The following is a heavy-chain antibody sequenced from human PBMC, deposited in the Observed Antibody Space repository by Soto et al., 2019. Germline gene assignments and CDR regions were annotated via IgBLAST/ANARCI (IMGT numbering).Heavy chain of an antibody. CDR3: ARETYGDYVGYFDP. Sequence: SETLSLTCAVSGTSISSSYWWTWVRQPPGKGLEWIGEIYHTGITKYNPSLKSRVTISVDKSNNQFSLELRAVTAADTAVYYCARETYGDYVGYFDPGGQGTQVTVSS. D-gene: IGHD4-17*01. CDR2: IYHTGIT. J-gene: IGHJ5*02. CDR1: GTSISSSYW. V-gene: IGHV4-4*02.